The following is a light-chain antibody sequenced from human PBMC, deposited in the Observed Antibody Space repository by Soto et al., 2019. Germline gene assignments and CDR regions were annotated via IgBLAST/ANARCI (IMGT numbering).Light chain of an antibody. V-gene: IGKV3-15*01. CDR1: QSISSN. Sequence: EIVLTQSPDTPSLSPGERATLSCRAIQSISSNYLAWYQQKPGQAPRLLIYGASTRATGIPARFSGSGSGTEFTLTISSLQSEDFAVYYCQQYNNWPRGTFGQGTKVGIK. CDR3: QQYNNWPRGT. CDR2: GAS. J-gene: IGKJ1*01.